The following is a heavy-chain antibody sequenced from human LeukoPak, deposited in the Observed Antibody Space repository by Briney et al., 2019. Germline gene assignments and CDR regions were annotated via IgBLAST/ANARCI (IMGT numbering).Heavy chain of an antibody. J-gene: IGHJ5*02. Sequence: ASVKVSCKASGYTFTSYDINWVRQATGQGLEWMGWMNPNSGNTGYAQKFQGRVTMTRNTSISTAYMELSSLRSEDTAMYYCARASSTRSWFDPWGQGTLVTVSS. V-gene: IGHV1-8*01. D-gene: IGHD2-2*01. CDR2: MNPNSGNT. CDR3: ARASSTRSWFDP. CDR1: GYTFTSYD.